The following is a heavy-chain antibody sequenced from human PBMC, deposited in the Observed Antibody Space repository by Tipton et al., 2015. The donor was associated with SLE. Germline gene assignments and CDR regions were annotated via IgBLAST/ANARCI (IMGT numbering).Heavy chain of an antibody. V-gene: IGHV4-61*02. J-gene: IGHJ6*03. D-gene: IGHD3-3*02. CDR3: AREGVHFWSGSSYYYYYYMDV. Sequence: TLSLTCTVSGGSISSGSYYWNWIRQPAGKGLEWIGRIYISGTTTYIPSLKSRVTISVDTSKNQFSLKLSSVTAADTAVYYCAREGVHFWSGSSYYYYYYMDVWGKGTTVTVSS. CDR1: GGSISSGSYY. CDR2: IYISGTT.